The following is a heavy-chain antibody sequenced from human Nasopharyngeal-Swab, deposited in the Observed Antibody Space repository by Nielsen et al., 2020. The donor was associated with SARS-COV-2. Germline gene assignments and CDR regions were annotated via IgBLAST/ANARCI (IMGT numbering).Heavy chain of an antibody. V-gene: IGHV1-18*04. CDR1: GYTFTGYY. J-gene: IGHJ6*02. CDR3: ARVGATLFYYYGMDV. D-gene: IGHD1-26*01. CDR2: ISAYNGNT. Sequence: ASVKVSCKASGYTFTGYYMHWVRQAPGQGLEWVGWISAYNGNTNYAQKLQGRVTMTTDTSTSTTYMELRSLRSDDTAVYYCARVGATLFYYYGMDVWGQGTTVTVSS.